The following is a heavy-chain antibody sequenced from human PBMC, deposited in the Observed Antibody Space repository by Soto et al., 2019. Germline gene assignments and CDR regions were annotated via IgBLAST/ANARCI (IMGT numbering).Heavy chain of an antibody. D-gene: IGHD3-9*01. V-gene: IGHV1-69*02. CDR2: IIPILGIA. J-gene: IGHJ4*02. CDR3: ARGVEVVVPAASMRDDDILTGYPR. CDR1: GGTFSSYT. Sequence: ASVKVSCKASGGTFSSYTISWVRQAPGQGLEWMGRIIPILGIANYAQKFQGRVTITADKSTSTAYMELSSLRSEDTAVYYCARGVEVVVPAASMRDDDILTGYPRWGQGTLVTVSS.